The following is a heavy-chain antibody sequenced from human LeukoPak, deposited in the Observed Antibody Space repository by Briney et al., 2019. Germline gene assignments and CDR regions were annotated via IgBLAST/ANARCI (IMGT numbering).Heavy chain of an antibody. CDR2: IYHSGST. Sequence: SETLSLTCAVSGYSISSGYYWGWIRQPPGKGLEWIGSIYHSGSTYYNQSLKSRVTISVDTSKNQFSLKLSSVTAADTAVYYCARADTAMADFDYWGQGTLVTVSS. J-gene: IGHJ4*02. V-gene: IGHV4-38-2*01. D-gene: IGHD5-18*01. CDR1: GYSISSGYY. CDR3: ARADTAMADFDY.